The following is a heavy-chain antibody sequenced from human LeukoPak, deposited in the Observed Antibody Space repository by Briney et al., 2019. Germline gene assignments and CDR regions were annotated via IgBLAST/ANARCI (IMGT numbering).Heavy chain of an antibody. CDR2: ISGSGGST. V-gene: IGHV3-23*01. CDR1: GFTFSSYA. D-gene: IGHD3-22*01. Sequence: PGGSLRLSCAASGFTFSSYAMSWVRQAPGKGLEWVSAISGSGGSTYYADSVKGRFTISRDNPKNTLYLQMNSLRAEDTAVYYCAKDVDMIVVVITDFDYWGQGTLVTVSS. J-gene: IGHJ4*02. CDR3: AKDVDMIVVVITDFDY.